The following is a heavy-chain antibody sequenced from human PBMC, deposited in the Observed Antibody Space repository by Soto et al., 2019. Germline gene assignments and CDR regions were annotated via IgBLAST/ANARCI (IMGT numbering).Heavy chain of an antibody. CDR3: ERGPKDILDH. CDR1: GYTFTSYD. Sequence: QVQLLQSGAEVKKPGASVKVSCKASGYTFTSYDINWVRQATGQVLEWMGWMNHNSGNTGFAQKFQGRVTMTRNTSISTAYMELSSPRSEDTAAYYCERGPKDILDHWGQGTLVTVSS. D-gene: IGHD2-15*01. CDR2: MNHNSGNT. V-gene: IGHV1-8*01. J-gene: IGHJ4*02.